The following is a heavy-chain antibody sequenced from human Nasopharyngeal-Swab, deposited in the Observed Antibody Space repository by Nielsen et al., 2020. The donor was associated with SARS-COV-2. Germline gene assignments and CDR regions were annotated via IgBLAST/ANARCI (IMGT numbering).Heavy chain of an antibody. CDR1: GFRDYS. J-gene: IGHJ2*01. CDR3: AKDRGCSGGSCYVHWYFDL. V-gene: IGHV3-21*04. D-gene: IGHD2-15*01. CDR2: ISSSSSDI. Sequence: GGSLRLSCVDSGFRDYSMNWVRQAPGKGLEWVSSISSSSSDIYYADSVKGQFTISRDNSKNTLYLQMNSLRAEDTAVYYCAKDRGCSGGSCYVHWYFDLWGRGTLVTVSS.